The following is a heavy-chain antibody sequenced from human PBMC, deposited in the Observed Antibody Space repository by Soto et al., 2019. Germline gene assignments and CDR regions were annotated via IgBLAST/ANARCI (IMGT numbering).Heavy chain of an antibody. J-gene: IGHJ4*02. D-gene: IGHD2-15*01. CDR3: AKDQDIVGVVAATGFDY. Sequence: EVQLLESGGGLVQPGGSLRLSCAASGFTFSSYAMSWVRQAPGKGLEWVSAISGSGGSTYYADSVKGRFNISRDNSKNTLYLHMSSLKAEDTAVYYCAKDQDIVGVVAATGFDYWGQGTLVTVSS. CDR2: ISGSGGST. V-gene: IGHV3-23*01. CDR1: GFTFSSYA.